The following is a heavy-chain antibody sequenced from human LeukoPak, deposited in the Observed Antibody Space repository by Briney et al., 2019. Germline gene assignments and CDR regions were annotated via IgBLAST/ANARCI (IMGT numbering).Heavy chain of an antibody. CDR3: AKWGDYDVLTGYVSDY. J-gene: IGHJ4*02. CDR2: ITGSGGNT. Sequence: GASLRLSCAASGFTFSNYAMSWVRQAPGKGLEWVSAITGSGGNTCYADSVKGRFTISRDNSKNTVFLQMNSLRAEDTAVYYCAKWGDYDVLTGYVSDYWGQGTLVTVSS. D-gene: IGHD3-9*01. V-gene: IGHV3-23*01. CDR1: GFTFSNYA.